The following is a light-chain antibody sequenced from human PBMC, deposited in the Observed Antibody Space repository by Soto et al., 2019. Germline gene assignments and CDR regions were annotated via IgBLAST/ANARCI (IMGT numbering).Light chain of an antibody. V-gene: IGKV3-11*01. CDR3: QQRSKWPPEVT. Sequence: EIVMTQSPAALSLSPGERATLSCRAIQTVSRSLAWYQQKPGQAPRLLIYAASTRATGIPDRFSGSGSGTDFTLTISSLEPEDFAVYYCQQRSKWPPEVTFGQGTRLEIK. CDR2: AAS. J-gene: IGKJ5*01. CDR1: QTVSRS.